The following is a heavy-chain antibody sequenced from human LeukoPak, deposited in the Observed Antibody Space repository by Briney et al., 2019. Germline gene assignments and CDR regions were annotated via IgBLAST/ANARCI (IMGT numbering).Heavy chain of an antibody. V-gene: IGHV4-4*07. CDR2: IYTSGST. CDR1: GGSISSYY. Sequence: SETLSLTCTVSGGSISSYYWSWIRQPAGKGLEWIGRIYTSGSTNYNPSLKSRVTMSVDTSKNQFSLKLSSVTAADTAVYYCARNANSRGYSGYATYYYYYYMDVWGKGTTVTFSS. J-gene: IGHJ6*03. CDR3: ARNANSRGYSGYATYYYYYYMDV. D-gene: IGHD5-12*01.